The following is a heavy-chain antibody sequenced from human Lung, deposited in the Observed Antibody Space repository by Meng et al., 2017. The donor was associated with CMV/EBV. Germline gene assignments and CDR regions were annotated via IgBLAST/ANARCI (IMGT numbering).Heavy chain of an antibody. CDR3: AREYWGHDY. D-gene: IGHD7-27*01. CDR2: INEAGSVK. CDR1: GFTFTNYW. V-gene: IGHV3-7*01. J-gene: IGHJ4*02. Sequence: GESXKISCAASGFTFTNYWMTWVRQAPGKGLEWVGNINEAGSVKHYVGSVKGRFTMSRDNAKNSVYLQMNALRADDTAVYFCAREYWGHDYWSQGTLVTVSS.